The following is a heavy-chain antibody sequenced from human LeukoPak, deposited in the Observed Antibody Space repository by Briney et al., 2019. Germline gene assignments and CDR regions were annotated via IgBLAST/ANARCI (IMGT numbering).Heavy chain of an antibody. V-gene: IGHV3-23*01. CDR1: GFTFSSHA. D-gene: IGHD6-13*01. CDR2: ISGSGGST. CDR3: AKDRAYSRTYYTGVFDF. J-gene: IGHJ4*02. Sequence: PGGSLRLSCAASGFTFSSHAMSWVRQAPGKGLEWVSGISGSGGSTYYADSVKGRFTISRDNSKNTLYLQMNSLRDKDKAVYYCAKDRAYSRTYYTGVFDFWGQGPLVTVSS.